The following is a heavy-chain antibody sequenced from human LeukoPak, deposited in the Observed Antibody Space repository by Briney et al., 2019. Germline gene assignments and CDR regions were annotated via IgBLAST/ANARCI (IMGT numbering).Heavy chain of an antibody. CDR2: INHSGST. J-gene: IGHJ4*02. V-gene: IGHV4-34*01. CDR3: AGGYEVDLRVREKYYFDY. CDR1: GGSFSGYY. D-gene: IGHD3-10*01. Sequence: PSETLSLTCAVYGGSFSGYYWSWIRQPPGKGLEWIGEINHSGSTNYNPSLKSRVTISVDTSKNQFSLKLSSVTAADTAVYYCAGGYEVDLRVREKYYFDYWGQGTLVTVSS.